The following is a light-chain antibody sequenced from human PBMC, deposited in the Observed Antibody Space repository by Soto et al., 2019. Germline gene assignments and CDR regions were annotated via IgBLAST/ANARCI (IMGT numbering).Light chain of an antibody. CDR2: GAS. CDR1: QSVSSN. Sequence: EIGMTQSPATLSVSPGERATLSCRASQSVSSNLAWYQQKPGQAPRLLISGASTRATGIPARFSGSGSGTAFTLTISSLQSEEFAVYCCQQYNNGPPGSSTFGQGTKLEIK. V-gene: IGKV3D-15*01. CDR3: QQYNNGPPGSST. J-gene: IGKJ2*01.